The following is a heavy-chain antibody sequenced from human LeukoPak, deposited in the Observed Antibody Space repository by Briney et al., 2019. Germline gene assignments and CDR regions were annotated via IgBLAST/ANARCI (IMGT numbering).Heavy chain of an antibody. CDR2: INAGNGNT. V-gene: IGHV1-3*01. J-gene: IGHJ4*02. CDR1: GYTFTTYA. CDR3: ARGILRYFDFDY. Sequence: GASVKVSCKASGYTFTTYAIHWVRQAPGQRLEWMGWINAGNGNTKYSQKFQGRVTITRDTSASTVYMELSSLRSEDTAVYYCARGILRYFDFDYGGQGPLVTVSS. D-gene: IGHD3-9*01.